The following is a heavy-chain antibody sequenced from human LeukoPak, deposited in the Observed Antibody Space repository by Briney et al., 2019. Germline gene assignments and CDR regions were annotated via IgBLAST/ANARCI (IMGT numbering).Heavy chain of an antibody. V-gene: IGHV1-2*06. CDR1: AYTFTGYY. CDR3: ARGIISSSWEEFDY. D-gene: IGHD6-13*01. J-gene: IGHJ4*02. CDR2: INPNSGGT. Sequence: GASVKVSCKASAYTFTGYYMHWVRQAPGQGLEWMGRINPNSGGTNYAQKFQGRVTMTRDTSISTAYMELSRLRSDDTAVYYCARGIISSSWEEFDYWGQGTLVTVSS.